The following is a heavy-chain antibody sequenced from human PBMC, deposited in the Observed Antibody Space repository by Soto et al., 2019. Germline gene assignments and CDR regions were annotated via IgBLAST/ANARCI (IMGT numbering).Heavy chain of an antibody. D-gene: IGHD3-9*01. Sequence: QVQLQGSGPGLVRPSETLSLTCTVSGASISTNHHNWAWVRQPPGKGLEWMGNIHYRGDTYFNSSLGSRLSMSVDTSKNQFSLKLTSVTAADTAVYYCARLPTGYPNWFDPWGQGTLVTVSS. CDR1: GASISTNHHN. V-gene: IGHV4-39*01. CDR3: ARLPTGYPNWFDP. J-gene: IGHJ5*02. CDR2: IHYRGDT.